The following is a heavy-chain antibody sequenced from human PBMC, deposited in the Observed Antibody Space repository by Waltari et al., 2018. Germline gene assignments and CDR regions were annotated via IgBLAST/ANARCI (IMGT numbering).Heavy chain of an antibody. V-gene: IGHV3-7*03. CDR2: IKPDGIVK. D-gene: IGHD1-1*01. Sequence: VLLVESGGGLVQPGGSLRLYGGVSGFTFSDYWMAGVRQAPGKGLEWVANIKPDGIVKFYLESVMGRFSISRDNAKNSLYLQMNSVKDEDTAIYYCTRDWKRLFDHWGQGALVTVSA. CDR1: GFTFSDYW. CDR3: TRDWKRLFDH. J-gene: IGHJ5*02.